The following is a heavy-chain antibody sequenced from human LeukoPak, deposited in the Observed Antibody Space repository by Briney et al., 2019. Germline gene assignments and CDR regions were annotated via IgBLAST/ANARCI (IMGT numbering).Heavy chain of an antibody. CDR1: GYTFTGYY. CDR2: INPNSGGT. Sequence: ASVKVSCKTSGYTFTGYYLHWVRQAPGQGLEWMGWINPNSGGTNYAQRSQGRVTMTRDTSISTAYMELSSLTSNDTAVYYCARSALSARLPWGQGTLVTVSS. J-gene: IGHJ4*02. D-gene: IGHD6-6*01. V-gene: IGHV1-2*02. CDR3: ARSALSARLP.